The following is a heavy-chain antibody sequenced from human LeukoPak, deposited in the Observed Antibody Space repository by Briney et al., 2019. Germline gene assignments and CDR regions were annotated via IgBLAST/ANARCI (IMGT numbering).Heavy chain of an antibody. Sequence: SVKVSCKASGGTFSSYAISWVRQAPGQGLEWMGRIIPILGTANYAQKFQGRVTITADKSTSTAYMELSSLRSEDTAVYYCARPNTAMVEPYYYYYGMDVWGQGTTVTVSS. CDR1: GGTFSSYA. CDR3: ARPNTAMVEPYYYYYGMDV. D-gene: IGHD5-18*01. J-gene: IGHJ6*02. CDR2: IIPILGTA. V-gene: IGHV1-69*04.